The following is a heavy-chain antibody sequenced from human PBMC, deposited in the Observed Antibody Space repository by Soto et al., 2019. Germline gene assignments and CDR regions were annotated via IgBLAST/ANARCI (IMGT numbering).Heavy chain of an antibody. V-gene: IGHV4-59*12. J-gene: IGHJ4*02. CDR2: LYNAGST. CDR3: ARSIYY. CDR1: GGSISRYY. Sequence: SETLSLTCTVSGGSISRYYWSWIRQPPGKGLEWIGYLYNAGSTIYNPSLKSRVTISVDTSKNQFSLKLSSVTAADTAVYYCARSIYYWGQGTLVTVSS.